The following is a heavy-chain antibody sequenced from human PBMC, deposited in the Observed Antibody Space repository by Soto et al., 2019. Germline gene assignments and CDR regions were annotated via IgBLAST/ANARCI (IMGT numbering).Heavy chain of an antibody. V-gene: IGHV3-74*01. Sequence: GGSLRLSCAASGFTFSSYWMHWVRQAPGKGLVWVSRINSDGSSTSYADSVKGRFTISRDNAKNTLYLQMNSLRAEDTAVYYCARVSSYYYDSSGYYIDYWGQGTLVTVSS. J-gene: IGHJ4*02. CDR3: ARVSSYYYDSSGYYIDY. CDR2: INSDGSST. D-gene: IGHD3-22*01. CDR1: GFTFSSYW.